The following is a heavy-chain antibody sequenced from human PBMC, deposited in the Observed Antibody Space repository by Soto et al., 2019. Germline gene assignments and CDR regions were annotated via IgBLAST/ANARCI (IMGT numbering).Heavy chain of an antibody. D-gene: IGHD3-22*01. V-gene: IGHV3-74*01. CDR3: ARDLSLHSMIVVVPGGY. CDR2: INRDGSST. J-gene: IGHJ4*02. Sequence: PGGSLRLSCAASGFSFSSYWMRWVRQAPGKGPEWVARINRDGSSTSYADSVKGRFTISRDNAKNTLYLQMNSLRAEDTAVYYCARDLSLHSMIVVVPGGYWGQGTLVTVSS. CDR1: GFSFSSYW.